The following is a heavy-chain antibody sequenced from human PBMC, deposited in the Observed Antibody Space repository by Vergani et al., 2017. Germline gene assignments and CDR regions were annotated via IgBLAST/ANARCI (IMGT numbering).Heavy chain of an antibody. D-gene: IGHD5-18*01. Sequence: QVELVESGGGVVQPGGSLRLSCVASGFTFSSYGIHWVRQAPGKGLQWVAFIRFDGNKKYLADSVRGRLTLSRDNSRNTLYLQMNSLRVEDTAVYYCAKGLDTTMVPLGMDVWGQGTTVTVSS. V-gene: IGHV3-30*02. CDR1: GFTFSSYG. CDR3: AKGLDTTMVPLGMDV. CDR2: IRFDGNKK. J-gene: IGHJ6*02.